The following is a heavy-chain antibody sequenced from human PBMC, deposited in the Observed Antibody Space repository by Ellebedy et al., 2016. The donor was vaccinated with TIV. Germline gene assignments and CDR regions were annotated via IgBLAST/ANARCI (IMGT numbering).Heavy chain of an antibody. V-gene: IGHV3-74*01. J-gene: IGHJ4*02. CDR2: INSDGSST. CDR1: GFTFRYYW. Sequence: LSLTXXASGFTFRYYWMHWVRQAPGKGLVWLSRINSDGSSTSYADYVKGRFTISRDNTKNTLYLQLNSLRAEDTAVYYCARDSGSYPFDYWGQGTLVTVSS. CDR3: ARDSGSYPFDY. D-gene: IGHD1-26*01.